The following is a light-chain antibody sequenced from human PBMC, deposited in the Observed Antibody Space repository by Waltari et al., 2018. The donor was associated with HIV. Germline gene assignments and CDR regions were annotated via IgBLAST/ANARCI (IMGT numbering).Light chain of an antibody. CDR1: QDIGSH. V-gene: IGKV1-33*01. Sequence: DLQMTQSPSSLSLSVGDKITIPCQTSQDIGSHLNWYQQKPGKAPQLLIHDASDLQAGVPSRFAGGGSGSNFSFTITSLQPEDLAIYYCQQFHLLTLTFGGGT. CDR3: QQFHLLTLT. CDR2: DAS. J-gene: IGKJ4*01.